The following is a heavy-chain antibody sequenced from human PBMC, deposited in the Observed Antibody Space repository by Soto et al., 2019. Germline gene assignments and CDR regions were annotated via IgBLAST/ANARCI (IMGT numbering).Heavy chain of an antibody. V-gene: IGHV4-31*01. CDR1: GASMSSGGYY. D-gene: IGHD6-6*01. J-gene: IGHJ5*02. CDR2: TYHRGST. CDR3: ARDRHTNFFAP. Sequence: QVQLQESGPGLVKPSQTLSLTCTVSGASMSSGGYYWTWIRQSPGKGLEWIGYTYHRGSTYYNPSLAILFAISLDTASSLFSLTLPSVPAADTAISYCARDRHTNFFAPWGQGPLVTVSS.